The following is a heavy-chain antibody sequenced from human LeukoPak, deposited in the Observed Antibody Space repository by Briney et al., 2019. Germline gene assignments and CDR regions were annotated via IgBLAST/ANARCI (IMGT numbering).Heavy chain of an antibody. D-gene: IGHD4-17*01. CDR1: GYTFTGYY. CDR3: ARQMPTVTTSPLGY. V-gene: IGHV1-2*06. CDR2: INPNSGGT. Sequence: GASVKVSCKASGYTFTGYYMHWVRQAPGQGLEWMGRINPNSGGTNYAQKFQGRVTMTRDTSISTAYMELSRLRSEDTAVYYCARQMPTVTTSPLGYWGQGTLVTVSS. J-gene: IGHJ4*02.